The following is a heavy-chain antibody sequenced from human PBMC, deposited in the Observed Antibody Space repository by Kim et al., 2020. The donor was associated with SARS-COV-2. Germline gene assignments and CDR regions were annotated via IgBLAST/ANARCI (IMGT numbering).Heavy chain of an antibody. D-gene: IGHD2-8*01. CDR2: IDPSDSYA. CDR3: MRITYNFLTTTGPDF. Sequence: GESLKISCKGSGYNFNNYWINWVRQMPGKGLEWMGRIDPSDSYANYSPSFQGHITLSADSSITTAYLQWSSLRASDTAMYYCMRITYNFLTTTGPDFWGQGTLVTVSS. J-gene: IGHJ4*02. V-gene: IGHV5-10-1*01. CDR1: GYNFNNYW.